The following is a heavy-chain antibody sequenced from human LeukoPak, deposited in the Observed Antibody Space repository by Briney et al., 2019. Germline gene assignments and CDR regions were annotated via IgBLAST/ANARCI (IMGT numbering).Heavy chain of an antibody. CDR3: AREHCSGGSCYSIYYYYYMDV. V-gene: IGHV4-59*12. D-gene: IGHD2-15*01. CDR1: GGSISSYY. J-gene: IGHJ6*03. Sequence: SETLSLTCTVSGGSISSYYWSWIRQPPGKGLEWIGYIYYSGSTNYNPSLKSRVTISVDTSKNQFSLKLSSVTAADTAVYYCAREHCSGGSCYSIYYYYYMDVWGKGTTVTVSS. CDR2: IYYSGST.